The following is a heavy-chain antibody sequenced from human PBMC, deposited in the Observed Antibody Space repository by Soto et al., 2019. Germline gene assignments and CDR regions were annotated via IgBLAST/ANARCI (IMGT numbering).Heavy chain of an antibody. CDR3: ARVVEYYDSSGYYNWFDP. Sequence: ASVKVSCQASGYTFTGYYMHWVRQAPGQGLEWMGWINPNSGGTNYAQKFQGRVTMTRDTSISTAYMELSRLRSDDTAVYYCARVVEYYDSSGYYNWFDPWGQGTLVTVSS. J-gene: IGHJ5*02. CDR1: GYTFTGYY. CDR2: INPNSGGT. V-gene: IGHV1-2*02. D-gene: IGHD3-22*01.